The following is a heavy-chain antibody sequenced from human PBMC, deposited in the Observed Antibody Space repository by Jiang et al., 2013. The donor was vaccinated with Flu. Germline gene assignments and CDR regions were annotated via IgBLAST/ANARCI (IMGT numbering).Heavy chain of an antibody. CDR2: IYTSGST. Sequence: GPGLVKPSETLSLICTVSGGSISSYYWSWIRQPAGKGLEWIGRIYTSGSTNYNPSLKSRVTMSVDTSKKQFSLRLRSVTAADTAVYYCARDYGDNPYWYFDLWGRGTLVTVSS. CDR1: GGSISSYY. J-gene: IGHJ2*01. D-gene: IGHD4-17*01. CDR3: ARDYGDNPYWYFDL. V-gene: IGHV4-4*07.